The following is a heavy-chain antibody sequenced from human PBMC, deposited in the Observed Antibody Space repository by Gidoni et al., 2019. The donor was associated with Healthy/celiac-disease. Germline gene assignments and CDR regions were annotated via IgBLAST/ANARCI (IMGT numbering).Heavy chain of an antibody. CDR3: AKGILGYDFWSGPRAGFDY. V-gene: IGHV3-23*01. J-gene: IGHJ4*02. D-gene: IGHD3-3*01. Sequence: EVQLLESGGGLVQPGGSLRLSCAASGFTFSSYAMSWVRQAPAKGLAWVSAISGSGGSTYYADSVKGRFTIARDNSKNTLYLQMNSLRAEDTAVYYCAKGILGYDFWSGPRAGFDYWGQGTLVTVSS. CDR2: ISGSGGST. CDR1: GFTFSSYA.